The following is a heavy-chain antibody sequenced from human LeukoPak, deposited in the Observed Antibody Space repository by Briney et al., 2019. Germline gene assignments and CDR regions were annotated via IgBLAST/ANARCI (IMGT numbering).Heavy chain of an antibody. CDR1: GYTFTSYG. CDR3: ARRNYDSSGFFDN. D-gene: IGHD3-22*01. Sequence: GASVTVSFKASGYTFTSYGISWVRQAPGQGLEWMGWISAYNGNTNYAQKLQGRVTMTTDTSTRTAYMELRRLSSDDPDVYYCARRNYDSSGFFDNWGQGTLVTVSS. CDR2: ISAYNGNT. J-gene: IGHJ4*02. V-gene: IGHV1-18*01.